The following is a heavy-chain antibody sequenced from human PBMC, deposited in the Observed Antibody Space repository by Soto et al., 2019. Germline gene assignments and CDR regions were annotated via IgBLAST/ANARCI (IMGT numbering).Heavy chain of an antibody. CDR1: GFTFSSYA. CDR2: ISGSGVST. D-gene: IGHD3-22*01. V-gene: IGHV3-23*01. Sequence: GGFLRLSCAASGFTFSSYAMSWVRQAPGKGLEWVSAISGSGVSTYYADSVKGRFTISRDNSKNTLYLQMNSLRADDTAVYYCAKDRGRYFDSSGYWDYWGQGTMVTVSS. CDR3: AKDRGRYFDSSGYWDY. J-gene: IGHJ4*02.